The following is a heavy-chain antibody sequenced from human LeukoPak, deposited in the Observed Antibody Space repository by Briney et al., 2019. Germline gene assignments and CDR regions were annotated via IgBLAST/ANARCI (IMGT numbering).Heavy chain of an antibody. CDR1: GYSFTSYW. CDR2: IYPGDSDT. J-gene: IGHJ5*02. Sequence: GESLKISGKGSGYSFTSYWIGWVRQMPGKGLEWMGIIYPGDSDTRYSPSFQGQVTISADKSISTAYLQWSSLKTSDTAMYCCARRYRGSGYAGLWFDPWGQGTLVTVSS. D-gene: IGHD5-12*01. V-gene: IGHV5-51*01. CDR3: ARRYRGSGYAGLWFDP.